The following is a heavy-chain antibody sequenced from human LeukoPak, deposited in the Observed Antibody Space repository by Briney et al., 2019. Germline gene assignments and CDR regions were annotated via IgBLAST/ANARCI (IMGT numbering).Heavy chain of an antibody. V-gene: IGHV4-39*07. Sequence: SETLSLTCTVSGGSISSSSYYWGWIRQPPGKGLEWIGNIYYSGSTYYNPSLKSRVTISVDTSKNQFSLKLSSVTAADTAVYYCARLPFYGEPLDYWGQGTLVTVSS. CDR3: ARLPFYGEPLDY. CDR1: GGSISSSSYY. J-gene: IGHJ4*02. D-gene: IGHD4-17*01. CDR2: IYYSGST.